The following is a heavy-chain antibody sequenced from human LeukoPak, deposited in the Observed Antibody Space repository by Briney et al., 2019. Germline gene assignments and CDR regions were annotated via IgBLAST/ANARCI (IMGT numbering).Heavy chain of an antibody. CDR2: ISGSGGST. J-gene: IGHJ4*02. D-gene: IGHD2-21*02. V-gene: IGHV3-23*01. CDR1: GFTFSSYA. CDR3: AKEGGHIVVVTAPFDY. Sequence: GASLRLSCAASGFTFSSYAMSWVRQAPGKGLEWVSAISGSGGSTYYADSVKGRFTISRDNSKNTLYLQMNSLRAEDTAVYYCAKEGGHIVVVTAPFDYWGQGTLVTVSS.